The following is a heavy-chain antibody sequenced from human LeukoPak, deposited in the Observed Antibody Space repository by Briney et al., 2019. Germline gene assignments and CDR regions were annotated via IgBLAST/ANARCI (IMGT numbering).Heavy chain of an antibody. Sequence: VASVKVSCKASGYTFSDYYMHWVRQAPAQGLEWMAWISPDSVEKKYAQKFQGRVTMTRDTSISTAYMELSRLTSDDTAVYYCARKRGVGVDTNAFDIWGQGTMVTVSS. D-gene: IGHD3-3*01. CDR2: ISPDSVEK. J-gene: IGHJ3*02. CDR3: ARKRGVGVDTNAFDI. V-gene: IGHV1-2*02. CDR1: GYTFSDYY.